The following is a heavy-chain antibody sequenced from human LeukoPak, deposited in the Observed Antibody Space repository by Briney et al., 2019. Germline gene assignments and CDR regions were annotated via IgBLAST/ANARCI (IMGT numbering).Heavy chain of an antibody. J-gene: IGHJ4*02. CDR2: IWYDGNKK. CDR3: AKNLAPFGSGAFVDY. V-gene: IGHV3-33*06. CDR1: GFNVSTYG. Sequence: GGSLRLSCITSGFNVSTYGRHWVRQAPGKGLEWVAHIWYDGNKKNYAESVKGRLIISRDNSKNTVYLQMNSLRVEDTAVYYCAKNLAPFGSGAFVDYWGQGTLVTVSS. D-gene: IGHD3-10*01.